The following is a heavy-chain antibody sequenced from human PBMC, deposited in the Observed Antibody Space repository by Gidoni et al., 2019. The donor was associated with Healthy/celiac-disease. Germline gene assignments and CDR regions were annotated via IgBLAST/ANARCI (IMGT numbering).Heavy chain of an antibody. Sequence: EVQLVQSGAEVKKSGESLKISCKGSGYSFTSYWIGWVRQMPGKGLEWMGISYPGDSDTRYSPSFQGQVTNSADKSISTAYLQWSSLKASDTAMYYCARGGYYDSSGVGKSNNWFDPWGQGTLVTVSS. D-gene: IGHD3-22*01. J-gene: IGHJ5*02. V-gene: IGHV5-51*03. CDR2: SYPGDSDT. CDR3: ARGGYYDSSGVGKSNNWFDP. CDR1: GYSFTSYW.